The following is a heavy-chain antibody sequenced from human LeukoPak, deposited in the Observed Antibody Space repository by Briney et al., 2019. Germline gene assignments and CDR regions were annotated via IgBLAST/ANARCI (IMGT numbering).Heavy chain of an antibody. CDR1: GGSISIYY. D-gene: IGHD3-3*01. J-gene: IGHJ5*02. CDR3: ASSDYDFWSGYSQGWFDP. CDR2: IYYSGST. Sequence: SETLSLTCTVSGGSISIYYWSWIRQPPGKGLEWIGYIYYSGSTNYNPSLKSRVTISVDTSKNQFSLKLSSVTAADTAVYYCASSDYDFWSGYSQGWFDPRGQGTLVTVSS. V-gene: IGHV4-59*01.